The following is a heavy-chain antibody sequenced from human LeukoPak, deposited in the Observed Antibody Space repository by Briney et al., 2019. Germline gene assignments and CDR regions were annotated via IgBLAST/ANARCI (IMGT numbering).Heavy chain of an antibody. Sequence: PSGTLSLTCAVSGGSISSSNWWSWVRQPPGKGLEWIGEIYHSGSTNYNPSLKSRVTISVDKSKNQFSLKLSSVTAADTAVYYCARDGSRDCSSTSCFFYWFDPWGQGTLVTVSS. J-gene: IGHJ5*02. V-gene: IGHV4-4*02. CDR1: GGSISSSNW. CDR3: ARDGSRDCSSTSCFFYWFDP. CDR2: IYHSGST. D-gene: IGHD2-2*01.